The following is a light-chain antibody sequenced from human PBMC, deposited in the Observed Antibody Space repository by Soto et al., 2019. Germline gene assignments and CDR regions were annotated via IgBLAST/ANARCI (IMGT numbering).Light chain of an antibody. CDR3: SSYAGSTPYV. CDR1: SSDVGGYNY. Sequence: QSVLTQPPSASGSPGQSVTISCTGTSSDVGGYNYVSWYQQHPGKAPKLMIYEVSKRPSGVPDRFSGSKSGNTASLTVSGLQAEDEAEYYCSSYAGSTPYVFGTGTKLTVL. J-gene: IGLJ1*01. V-gene: IGLV2-8*01. CDR2: EVS.